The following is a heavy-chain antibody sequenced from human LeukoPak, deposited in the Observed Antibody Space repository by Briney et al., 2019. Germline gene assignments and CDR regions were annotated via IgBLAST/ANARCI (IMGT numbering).Heavy chain of an antibody. CDR2: IKSKTDGGTT. CDR3: TTALFYDFWSGWHYFDY. D-gene: IGHD3-3*01. Sequence: KPGGSLRLSCAASGFTFSNAWMSWVRQALGKGLEWVGRIKSKTDGGTTDYAAPVKGRFTISRDDSKNTLYLQMNSLKTEDTAVYYCTTALFYDFWSGWHYFDYWGQGTLVTVSS. J-gene: IGHJ4*02. V-gene: IGHV3-15*01. CDR1: GFTFSNAW.